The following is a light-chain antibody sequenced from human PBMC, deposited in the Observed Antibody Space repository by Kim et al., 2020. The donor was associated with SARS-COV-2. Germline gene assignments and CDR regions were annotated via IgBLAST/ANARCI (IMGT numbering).Light chain of an antibody. CDR2: DNN. V-gene: IGLV1-51*01. J-gene: IGLJ2*01. CDR1: SSNIGNNY. CDR3: ETWDNSLSAGV. Sequence: GQKVTISCSGSSSNIGNNYVSWYQQLPGTAPKLLIYDNNKRRSGIPDRFPGSKSGTSATLDITGLQTGDEADYYCETWDNSLSAGVFGGGTQLTVL.